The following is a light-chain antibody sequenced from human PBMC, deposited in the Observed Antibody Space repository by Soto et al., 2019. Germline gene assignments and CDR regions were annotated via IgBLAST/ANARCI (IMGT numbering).Light chain of an antibody. CDR2: EVS. V-gene: IGLV2-14*01. CDR1: SSDVGAYNY. Sequence: QSALTQPASVSGSPGQSITISCTGTSSDVGAYNYVSWYQQHPGKAPKLMISEVSNRPSGVSKRFSGSKSGNTASLTISGLQAEDEADYHCCSYTTTSTWVFGVGTKLTVL. J-gene: IGLJ3*02. CDR3: CSYTTTSTWV.